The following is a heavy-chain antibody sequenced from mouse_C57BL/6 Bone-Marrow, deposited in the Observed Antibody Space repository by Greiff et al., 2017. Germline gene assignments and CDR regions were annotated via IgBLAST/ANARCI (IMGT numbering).Heavy chain of an antibody. J-gene: IGHJ2*01. CDR2: IYPRSGNT. CDR3: ARKAITTGVDY. Sequence: VQLQQSGAELARPGASVKLSCKASGYTFTSSGISWVKQRTGQGLEWIGEIYPRSGNTYYNEKFKGKATLTADKSSSTAYMELRSLTSEDSAVYFCARKAITTGVDYWGQGTTLTVSS. CDR1: GYTFTSSG. V-gene: IGHV1-81*01. D-gene: IGHD1-1*01.